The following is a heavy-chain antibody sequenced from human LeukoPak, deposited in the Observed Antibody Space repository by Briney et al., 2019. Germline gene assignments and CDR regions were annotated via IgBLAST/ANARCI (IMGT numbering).Heavy chain of an antibody. V-gene: IGHV3-23*01. CDR3: AKDYYDSSGYYYPGLFDY. CDR2: ISGSGGST. D-gene: IGHD3-22*01. J-gene: IGHJ4*02. Sequence: GGSLRLSCAASGFTFSSYAMSWVRQAPGKGLEWVSAISGSGGSTYYADSVKGRFTISRDNSKNTLYLQMSSLRAEDTAVYYCAKDYYDSSGYYYPGLFDYWGQGTLVTVSS. CDR1: GFTFSSYA.